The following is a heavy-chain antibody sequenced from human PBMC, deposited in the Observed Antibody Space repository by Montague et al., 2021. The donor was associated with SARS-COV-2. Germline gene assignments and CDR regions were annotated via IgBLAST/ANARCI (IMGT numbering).Heavy chain of an antibody. V-gene: IGHV3-48*03. CDR3: ARDQVKAQWTYYYDYMDV. Sequence: SLRLSCAASGFTFSSYSMNWVRQAPGKGLEWVSYISSSGSTIYYADSVKGRFTISRDNAKNSLYLQMNSLRAEDTAVYYCARDQVKAQWTYYYDYMDVWGTGNPGTGS. D-gene: IGHD2-8*01. CDR1: GFTFSSYS. J-gene: IGHJ6*03. CDR2: ISSSGSTI.